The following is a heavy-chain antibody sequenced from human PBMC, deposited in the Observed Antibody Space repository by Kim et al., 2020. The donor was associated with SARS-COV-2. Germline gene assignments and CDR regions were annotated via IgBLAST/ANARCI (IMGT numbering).Heavy chain of an antibody. J-gene: IGHJ4*02. CDR3: ARELGRELLSNYFDV. Sequence: QEFQGRDTITTDESTSTAYMELSSLRSEDTAVYYCARELGRELLSNYFDVWGQGTQVTVSS. V-gene: IGHV1-69*05. D-gene: IGHD1-26*01.